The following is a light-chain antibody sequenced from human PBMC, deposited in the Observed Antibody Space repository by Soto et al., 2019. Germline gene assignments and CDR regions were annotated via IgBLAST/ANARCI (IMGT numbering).Light chain of an antibody. V-gene: IGLV2-14*01. J-gene: IGLJ3*02. Sequence: QSVLTQPASVSGSPGQSITISCTATISDVYDYKYVSGYQPHPGKAPKLIIYEVTHRPSGVSSRFSGSKSDNTASLTISGLQAEDEADYYCSSFTPYSLGVFGGGTKLTVL. CDR2: EVT. CDR1: ISDVYDYKY. CDR3: SSFTPYSLGV.